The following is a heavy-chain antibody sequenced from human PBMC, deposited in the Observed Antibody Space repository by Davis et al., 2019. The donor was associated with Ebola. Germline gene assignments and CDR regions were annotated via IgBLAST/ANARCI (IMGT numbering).Heavy chain of an antibody. D-gene: IGHD4-11*01. CDR2: INAGNGNT. CDR3: ARVPLSYSNYVGDWFDP. CDR1: GYTFTSYA. V-gene: IGHV1-3*01. J-gene: IGHJ5*02. Sequence: ASVKVSCKASGYTFTSYAMHWVRQAPGQRLEWMGWINAGNGNTKYSQKFQGRVTITRDTSASTAYMELSSLRSEDTAVYYCARVPLSYSNYVGDWFDPWGQGTLVTVSS.